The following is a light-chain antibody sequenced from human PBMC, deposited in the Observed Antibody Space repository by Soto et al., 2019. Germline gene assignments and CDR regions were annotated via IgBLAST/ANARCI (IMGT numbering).Light chain of an antibody. CDR3: QQTYSSSWT. V-gene: IGKV1-39*01. Sequence: IQITQSASSVSASVGDSVTITCRASQSVRNYLNWYQHKPGKAPKLLIYGASRLQTGVPSRFSGSGSGTDFTLTVSSLQPEDFATYYCQQTYSSSWTFGQGTKVDIK. J-gene: IGKJ1*01. CDR2: GAS. CDR1: QSVRNY.